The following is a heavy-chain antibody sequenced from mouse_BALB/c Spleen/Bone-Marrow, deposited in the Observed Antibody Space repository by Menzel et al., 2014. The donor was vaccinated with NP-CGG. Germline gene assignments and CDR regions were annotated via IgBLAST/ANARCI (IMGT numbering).Heavy chain of an antibody. CDR1: DCSITSDYA. CDR2: INSNGST. D-gene: IGHD1-1*02. J-gene: IGHJ2*01. CDR3: TRWGGGYVSFDY. V-gene: IGHV3-2*02. Sequence: EVKLMESGPGLVKPSQSLSLTCTVTDCSITSDYAWNWIRQFPGNKLEWMGYINSNGSTSYNPSLKSRISISRDTSKNQFFLQLNSVTTEDAATYYCTRWGGGYVSFDYWGQGTTLTVSS.